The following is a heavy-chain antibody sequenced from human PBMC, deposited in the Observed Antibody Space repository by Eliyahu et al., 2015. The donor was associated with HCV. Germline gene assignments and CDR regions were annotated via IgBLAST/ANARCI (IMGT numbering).Heavy chain of an antibody. D-gene: IGHD4-17*01. CDR2: IMSKTDGGTV. CDR3: TTASVDDAGDYVRDY. V-gene: IGHV3-15*01. J-gene: IGHJ4*02. CDR1: GFSFSDAW. Sequence: EVQLVESGGGLIKPGGSLRLSCAGSGFSFSDAWMSWVRQAPGKGLEXVARIMSKTDGGTVDYAAPVTGRFTISRDDSKNMLYLQLTSLKTEDTAIYYCTTASVDDAGDYVRDYWSQGALVTVSS.